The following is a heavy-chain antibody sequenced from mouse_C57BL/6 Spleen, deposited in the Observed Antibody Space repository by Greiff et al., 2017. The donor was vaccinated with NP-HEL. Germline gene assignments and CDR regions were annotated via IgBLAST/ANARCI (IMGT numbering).Heavy chain of an antibody. CDR3: VRHYAKLGGAMDY. D-gene: IGHD4-1*01. CDR2: IRSKSNNYAT. CDR1: GFSFNTYA. V-gene: IGHV10-1*01. J-gene: IGHJ4*01. Sequence: EVQLQESGGGLVQPKGSLKLSCAASGFSFNTYAMNWVRQAPGKGLEWVARIRSKSNNYATYYADSVKDRFTISRDDSESMLYLQMNNLKTEDTAMYYCVRHYAKLGGAMDYWGQGTSVTVSS.